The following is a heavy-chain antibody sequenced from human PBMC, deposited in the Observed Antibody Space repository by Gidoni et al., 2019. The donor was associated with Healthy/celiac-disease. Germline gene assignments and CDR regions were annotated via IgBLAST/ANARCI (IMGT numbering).Heavy chain of an antibody. CDR3: ARGGRGSWRSGYYYGMDV. CDR2: INHSGST. J-gene: IGHJ6*02. Sequence: QVQLQQWGAGLLKPSETLSLTCAVYGGSFSGYYWSWIRQPPGKGLEWIGEINHSGSTNYNPSLKSRVTISVDTSKNQFSPKLSSVTAADTAVYYCARGGRGSWRSGYYYGMDVWGQGTTVTVSS. V-gene: IGHV4-34*01. CDR1: GGSFSGYY. D-gene: IGHD1-26*01.